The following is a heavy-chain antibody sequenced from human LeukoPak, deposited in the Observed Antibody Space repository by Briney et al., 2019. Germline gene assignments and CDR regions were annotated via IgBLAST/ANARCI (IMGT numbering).Heavy chain of an antibody. CDR3: ARVKLYYYGSGGPDAFDI. J-gene: IGHJ3*02. V-gene: IGHV4-61*08. D-gene: IGHD3-10*01. Sequence: SETLSLTCTVSGGISSSAYYWSWIRQPPGKGLEWIGYIYYSGSTNYNPSLKSRVTISVDTSKNQFSLKLSSVTAADTAVYYCARVKLYYYGSGGPDAFDIWGQGTMVTVSS. CDR1: GGISSSAYY. CDR2: IYYSGST.